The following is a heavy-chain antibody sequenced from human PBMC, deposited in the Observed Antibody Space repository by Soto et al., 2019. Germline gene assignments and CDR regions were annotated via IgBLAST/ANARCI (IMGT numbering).Heavy chain of an antibody. J-gene: IGHJ5*02. D-gene: IGHD6-6*01. Sequence: SETLSLTCPVSGGSISSGGYYWSWIRQHPGKGLEWIGYIYYSGSTYYNPSLKSRVTISVDTSKNQFSLKLSSVTAADTAVYYCATSIAARDWFDPWGQGTLVTVSS. CDR1: GGSISSGGYY. CDR2: IYYSGST. V-gene: IGHV4-31*03. CDR3: ATSIAARDWFDP.